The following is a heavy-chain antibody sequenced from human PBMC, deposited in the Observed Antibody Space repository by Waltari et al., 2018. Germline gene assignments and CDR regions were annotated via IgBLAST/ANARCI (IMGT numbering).Heavy chain of an antibody. CDR2: SYYSGRP. V-gene: IGHV4-39*01. Sequence: QLQLQESGPGLVKPSETLSLTCTVSGGSISSSSYYWGWIRQPPGKGLEWIGGSYYSGRPYYNPALKGRVTISVDTSKNQFSLKLSSVTAADTAVYYCARLDVVVVAATVWGQGTLVTVSS. CDR1: GGSISSSSYY. CDR3: ARLDVVVVAATV. J-gene: IGHJ4*02. D-gene: IGHD2-15*01.